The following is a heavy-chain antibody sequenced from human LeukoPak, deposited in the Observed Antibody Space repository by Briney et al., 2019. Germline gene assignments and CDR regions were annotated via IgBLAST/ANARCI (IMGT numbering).Heavy chain of an antibody. CDR1: GFTLSDYH. Sequence: GGSLRLSCAASGFTLSDYHMNWVRQAPGKGLEWLSSITTISHYIYYAGAVRGRFTISRNNAKNSLYLQMNSLRGEDTAVYYCARSGGPGTYHQLRYNWFDPWGQGTLVTVSS. D-gene: IGHD3-10*01. CDR2: ITTISHYI. V-gene: IGHV3-21*01. J-gene: IGHJ5*02. CDR3: ARSGGPGTYHQLRYNWFDP.